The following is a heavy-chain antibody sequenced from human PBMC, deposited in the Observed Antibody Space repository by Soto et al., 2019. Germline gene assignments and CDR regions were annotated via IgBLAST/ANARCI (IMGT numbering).Heavy chain of an antibody. Sequence: SETLSLTCAVYGGSFSGYYWGWIRQPPGKGLEWIGEINHSGSTNYNPSLKSRVTISVDTSKNQFSLKLSSVTAADTAVYYCARGRPTGSGSYFDYWGQGTLVTVSS. CDR3: ARGRPTGSGSYFDY. J-gene: IGHJ4*02. CDR1: GGSFSGYY. V-gene: IGHV4-34*01. CDR2: INHSGST. D-gene: IGHD1-26*01.